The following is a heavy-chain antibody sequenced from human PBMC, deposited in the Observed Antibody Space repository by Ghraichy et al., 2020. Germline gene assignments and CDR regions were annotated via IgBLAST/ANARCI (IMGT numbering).Heavy chain of an antibody. CDR3: ARAYYDYVWGSYRPDWYFDL. J-gene: IGHJ2*01. D-gene: IGHD3-16*02. V-gene: IGHV4-39*01. Sequence: SQTLSLTCTVSGGSISSSSYYWGWIRQPPGKGLEWIGSIYYSGSTYYNPSLKSRVTISVDTSKNQFSLKLSSVTAADTAVYYCARAYYDYVWGSYRPDWYFDLWGRGTLVTVSS. CDR2: IYYSGST. CDR1: GGSISSSSYY.